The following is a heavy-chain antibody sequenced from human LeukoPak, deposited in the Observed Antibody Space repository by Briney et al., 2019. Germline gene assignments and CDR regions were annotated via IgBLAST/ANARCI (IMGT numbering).Heavy chain of an antibody. CDR1: GYTFTGYY. CDR3: AREAFGGYSGYDTDY. J-gene: IGHJ4*02. V-gene: IGHV1-2*02. CDR2: INPNSGGT. Sequence: ASVKVSCKVSGYTFTGYYMHWVRQAPGQGLEWMGWINPNSGGTNYAQKFQGRVTMTRDTSISTAYMELSRLRSDDTAVYYCAREAFGGYSGYDTDYWGQGTLVTVSS. D-gene: IGHD5-12*01.